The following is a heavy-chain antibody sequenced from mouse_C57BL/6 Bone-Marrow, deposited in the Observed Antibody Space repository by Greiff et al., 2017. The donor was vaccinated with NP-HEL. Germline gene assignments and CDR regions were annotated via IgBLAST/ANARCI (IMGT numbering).Heavy chain of an antibody. D-gene: IGHD2-1*01. V-gene: IGHV10-1*01. CDR2: IRSKSNNYAT. J-gene: IGHJ4*01. CDR1: GFSFNTYA. CDR3: VRHRGYYGNLGAMDY. Sequence: EVQLVESGGGLVQPKGSLKLSCAASGFSFNTYAMNWVRQAPGKGLEWVARIRSKSNNYATYYADSVKDRFTISRDDSESMLYLQMNNLKTEDTAMYYCVRHRGYYGNLGAMDYWGQGTSVTVSS.